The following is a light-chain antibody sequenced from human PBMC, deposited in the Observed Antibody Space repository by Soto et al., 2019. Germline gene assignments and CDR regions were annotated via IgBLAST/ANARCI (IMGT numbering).Light chain of an antibody. V-gene: IGLV2-14*01. Sequence: QSVLTQPASVSGSPGQSITISCTGTSSDVGGYNYVSWYQQHPGKAPKLMIYDVSNRPSGVSNRFSGSKSGNTASLTISGLQAEDEVDYYCSSYTSSSTLYVFGTGTQLTVL. J-gene: IGLJ1*01. CDR3: SSYTSSSTLYV. CDR2: DVS. CDR1: SSDVGGYNY.